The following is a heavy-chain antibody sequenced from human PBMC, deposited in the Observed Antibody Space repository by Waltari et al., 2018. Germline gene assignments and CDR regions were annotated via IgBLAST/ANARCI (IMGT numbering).Heavy chain of an antibody. V-gene: IGHV3-48*04. D-gene: IGHD1-26*01. CDR3: ARIVRTYYYMDV. CDR1: GFTFSSYS. CDR2: ISSSSSTI. J-gene: IGHJ6*03. Sequence: EVQLVESGGGLVQPGGSLRLSCAASGFTFSSYSMNWVRQAPGKGLDWVSYISSSSSTIYYADSVKGRFTISRDNAKNSLYLQMNSLRAEDTAVYYCARIVRTYYYMDVWGKGTTVTVSS.